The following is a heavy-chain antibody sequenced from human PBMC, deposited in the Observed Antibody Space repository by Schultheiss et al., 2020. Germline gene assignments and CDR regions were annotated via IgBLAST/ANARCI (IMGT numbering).Heavy chain of an antibody. CDR2: IYYSGST. CDR1: GGSISSSSYY. V-gene: IGHV4-39*01. CDR3: ARLWLGEQWPPEFLMDV. Sequence: SETLSLTCTVSGGSISSSSYYWGWIRQPPGKGLEWIGSIYYSGSTYYNPSLKSRVTISVDTSKNQFSLKLSSVTAADTAVYYCARLWLGEQWPPEFLMDVWGQGTTVTVSS. J-gene: IGHJ6*02. D-gene: IGHD3-10*01.